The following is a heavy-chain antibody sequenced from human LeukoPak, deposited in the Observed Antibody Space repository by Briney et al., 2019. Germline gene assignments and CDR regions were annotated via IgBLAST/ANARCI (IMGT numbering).Heavy chain of an antibody. V-gene: IGHV4-59*08. CDR3: VRQKAVNADLEY. D-gene: IGHD6-19*01. CDR1: GGSISYYF. J-gene: IGHJ4*02. CDR2: SHYSGSN. Sequence: SETLSLTWTVSGGSISYYFWSWFRQSPGKTLEWIGNSHYSGSNTYNPSLKSRLSMSVDTSKNQFSLTLRSATAADTAVYYCVRQKAVNADLEYWGQGTLVTVAS.